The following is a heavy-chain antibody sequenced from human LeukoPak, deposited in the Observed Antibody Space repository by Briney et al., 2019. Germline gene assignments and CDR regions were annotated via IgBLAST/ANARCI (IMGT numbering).Heavy chain of an antibody. CDR3: ASLSIRRVDY. J-gene: IGHJ4*02. CDR2: INHGGFT. CDR1: GGSFSGYF. Sequence: SETLSLTCAVSGGSFSGYFWSWIRQPPGKGLEWIGQINHGGFTNYNPSLKSRVTISVDTSKNQFSLKLSSVTAADTAVYYCASLSIRRVDYWGQGTLVTVSS. D-gene: IGHD2-21*01. V-gene: IGHV4-34*01.